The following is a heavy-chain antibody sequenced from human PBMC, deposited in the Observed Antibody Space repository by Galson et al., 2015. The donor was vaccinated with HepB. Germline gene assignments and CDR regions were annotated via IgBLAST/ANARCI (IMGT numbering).Heavy chain of an antibody. Sequence: SLRLSCAASGFTFSSYGMHWVRQAPGKGLEWVAVISYDGSNKYYADSVKGRFTISRDNSKNTLYLQMNSLRAEDTTVYYCAKDDPYYYGSGSYSHYYYGMDVWGQGTTVTVSS. CDR2: ISYDGSNK. CDR1: GFTFSSYG. V-gene: IGHV3-30*18. J-gene: IGHJ6*02. D-gene: IGHD3-10*01. CDR3: AKDDPYYYGSGSYSHYYYGMDV.